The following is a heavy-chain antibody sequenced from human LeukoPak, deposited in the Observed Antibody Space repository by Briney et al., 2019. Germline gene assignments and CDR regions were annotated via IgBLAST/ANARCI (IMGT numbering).Heavy chain of an antibody. CDR1: GFSFRRYS. J-gene: IGHJ4*02. V-gene: IGHV3-30*04. CDR3: TRDYAHGSYDY. CDR2: TSDDGGKA. Sequence: PGGSLRLSCAASGFSFRRYSMHWVRQAPGKGLEWVAYTSDDGGKAIYADSVKGRGTISRDNSDNTLFLEMNGLRDDDTGVYYCTRDYAHGSYDYWGQGTLVTVSS. D-gene: IGHD3-16*01.